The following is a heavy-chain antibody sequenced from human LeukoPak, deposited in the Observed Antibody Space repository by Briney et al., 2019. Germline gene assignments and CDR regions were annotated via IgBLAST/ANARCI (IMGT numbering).Heavy chain of an antibody. CDR2: IYYSGST. V-gene: IGHV4-39*01. J-gene: IGHJ4*02. Sequence: SETLSLTCTVSGGSTSSSSSYWGWIRQPPGKGLEWIGSIYYSGSTYYNPSLKSRVTISVDTSKNQFSLKLSSVTAADTAVYYCARPTTKSSDFDYWGQGTLVTVSS. CDR3: ARPTTKSSDFDY. CDR1: GGSTSSSSSY. D-gene: IGHD6-19*01.